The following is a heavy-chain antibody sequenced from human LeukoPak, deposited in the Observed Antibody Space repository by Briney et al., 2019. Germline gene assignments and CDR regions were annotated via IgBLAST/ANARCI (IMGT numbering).Heavy chain of an antibody. CDR2: IYPGDSDA. CDR3: ARRGGGGSPAAAKAFHY. CDR1: GYTITTYL. Sequence: PGESLKISCKGSGYTITTYLIAWLRQMPGKGLEWMGIIYPGDSDARYSPSFHGQVTISVDESISTAYLQWSSLKASDTAIYYCARRGGGGSPAAAKAFHYWGQGSLVTVSS. D-gene: IGHD2-2*01. V-gene: IGHV5-51*01. J-gene: IGHJ4*02.